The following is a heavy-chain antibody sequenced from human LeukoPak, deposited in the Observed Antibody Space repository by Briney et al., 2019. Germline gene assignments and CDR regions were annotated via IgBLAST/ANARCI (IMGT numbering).Heavy chain of an antibody. CDR3: ASLYKVRRVRYYYYYTDV. D-gene: IGHD1-14*01. Sequence: SETLSLTCAVYGGSFSGYYWSWIRQPPGKGLEWIGEINHSGSTNYNPSLKSRVTISVDTSKNQFSLKLSSVTAADTAVYYCASLYKVRRVRYYYYYTDVWGKGTTVTVSS. J-gene: IGHJ6*03. V-gene: IGHV4-34*01. CDR1: GGSFSGYY. CDR2: INHSGST.